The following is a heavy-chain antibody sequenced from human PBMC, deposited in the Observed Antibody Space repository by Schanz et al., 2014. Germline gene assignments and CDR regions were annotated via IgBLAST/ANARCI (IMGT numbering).Heavy chain of an antibody. D-gene: IGHD3-16*02. J-gene: IGHJ4*02. CDR3: GRDNRYYLFDY. CDR1: GFTFSIYA. Sequence: EVQLVESGGGLIQPGGSLRLSCSASGFTFSIYAMHWVRQAPGKGLEYVSSISSKGDMTFYGNSVKGRFTISRDNSKNTLYLQLGSLSAEDTAVYFCGRDNRYYLFDYWGQGALVTVSS. CDR2: ISSKGDMT. V-gene: IGHV3-64*01.